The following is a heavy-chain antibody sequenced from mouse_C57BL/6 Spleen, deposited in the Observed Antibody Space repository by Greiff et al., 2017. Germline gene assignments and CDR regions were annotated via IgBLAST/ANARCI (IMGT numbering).Heavy chain of an antibody. CDR1: GYPFTSYW. Sequence: VQLQQPGAELVKPGASVKLSCKASGYPFTSYWMHWVKQRPGQGLEWIGMIHPNSGSTNYNEQFKSKATLTVDKSSSTAYMQLSSLTSEDSAVYYCAFYYYGSSPFDYWGQGTTLTVSS. D-gene: IGHD1-1*01. J-gene: IGHJ2*01. CDR2: IHPNSGST. CDR3: AFYYYGSSPFDY. V-gene: IGHV1-64*01.